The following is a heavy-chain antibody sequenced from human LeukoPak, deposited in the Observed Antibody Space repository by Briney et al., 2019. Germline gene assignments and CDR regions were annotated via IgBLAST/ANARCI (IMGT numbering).Heavy chain of an antibody. D-gene: IGHD2-15*01. V-gene: IGHV3-66*01. CDR2: IYNGGST. Sequence: GGSLRLSCAASGFTVSSNYMSWVRQAPGKGLEWVSVIYNGGSTYYADSVKGRFTISRDNSKNTLYLQMNSLRAEDTAVYYCARDYSGAFDIWGQGTMVTVSS. J-gene: IGHJ3*02. CDR1: GFTVSSNY. CDR3: ARDYSGAFDI.